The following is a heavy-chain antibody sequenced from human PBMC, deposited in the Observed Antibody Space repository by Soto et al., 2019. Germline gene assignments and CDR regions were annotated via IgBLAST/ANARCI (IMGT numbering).Heavy chain of an antibody. Sequence: QVQLQESGPGLVKPSQTLSLTCTVSGGSISSGGYYWSWIRQHPGRGLEWIGYIYYSGSTYSNPSLKSRVNISVDTSKNQFSLKLSSVTAADTAVYYCARAVRYNWNDEGWFDPWGQGTLVTVSS. CDR2: IYYSGST. D-gene: IGHD1-1*01. CDR3: ARAVRYNWNDEGWFDP. CDR1: GGSISSGGYY. J-gene: IGHJ5*02. V-gene: IGHV4-31*03.